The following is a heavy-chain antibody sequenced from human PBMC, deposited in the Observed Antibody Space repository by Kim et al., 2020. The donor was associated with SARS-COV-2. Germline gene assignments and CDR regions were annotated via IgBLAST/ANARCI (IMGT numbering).Heavy chain of an antibody. CDR3: ARTLRVVLAATRGAFDI. CDR2: IDVRGGNT. Sequence: GGSLRLSCAASGFTFSSYALSWVRQAPGKGLEWVSSIDVRGGNTNYADSVKGRFTISIDNSKSTLYLQLNSLRAEDTAVYYCARTLRVVLAATRGAFDIWGQGTMVTVSS. J-gene: IGHJ3*02. V-gene: IGHV3-23*01. D-gene: IGHD2-15*01. CDR1: GFTFSSYA.